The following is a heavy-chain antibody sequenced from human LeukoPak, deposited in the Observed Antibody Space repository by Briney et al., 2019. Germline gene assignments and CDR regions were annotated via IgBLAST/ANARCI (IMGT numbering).Heavy chain of an antibody. CDR1: GGSFSGYY. D-gene: IGHD3-3*01. Sequence: PSETLSLTCAVYGGSFSGYYWSWLRPPPGKGLEWIGEINHSGSTNYNPSLKSRVTISVDTSKNQFSLTLSSVTATDTAVYYSARATDYDFWSGYFAWFDPWGQGTLVTVSS. CDR3: ARATDYDFWSGYFAWFDP. J-gene: IGHJ5*02. V-gene: IGHV4-34*01. CDR2: INHSGST.